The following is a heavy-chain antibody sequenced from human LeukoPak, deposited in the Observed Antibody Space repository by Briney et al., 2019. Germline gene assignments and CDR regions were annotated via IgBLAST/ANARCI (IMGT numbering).Heavy chain of an antibody. Sequence: SGTLSLTCAVSGGSISSSNWWSWVRQPPGKGLEWIGEIYHSGSTNYNPSLKSRVTISVDKSENQFSLKLSSVTAADTAVYYCARGNYCSSTSCSFDYWGQGTLVTVSS. CDR1: GGSISSSNW. CDR2: IYHSGST. D-gene: IGHD2-2*01. CDR3: ARGNYCSSTSCSFDY. V-gene: IGHV4-4*02. J-gene: IGHJ4*02.